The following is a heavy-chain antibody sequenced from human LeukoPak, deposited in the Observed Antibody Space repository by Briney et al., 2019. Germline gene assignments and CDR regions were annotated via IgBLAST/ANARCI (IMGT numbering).Heavy chain of an antibody. CDR2: IYYSGST. V-gene: IGHV4-61*01. J-gene: IGHJ4*02. CDR3: ARGPPNWGYDY. Sequence: SETLSLTCTVSGGSVSSGSYYWSWIRQPPGKGLEWIGYIYYSGSTNYNPSLKSRVTISVDTSKNQFSLKLSSVTAADTAVYYCARGPPNWGYDYWGPGTLVTVSS. D-gene: IGHD7-27*01. CDR1: GGSVSSGSYY.